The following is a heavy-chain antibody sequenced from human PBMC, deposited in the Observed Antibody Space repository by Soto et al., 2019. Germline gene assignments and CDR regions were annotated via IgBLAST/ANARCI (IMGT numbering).Heavy chain of an antibody. CDR1: GGSISSSSYY. V-gene: IGHV4-39*01. D-gene: IGHD4-17*01. J-gene: IGHJ5*02. CDR2: IYYSGST. Sequence: SETLSLTCTVSGGSISSSSYYWGWIRQPPGKGLEWIGSIYYSGSTYYNPSLKSRVTISVDTSKNQFSLRLSSVTAADTAVYYCARWPGGGEDYGDYVRNWFDPWGQGTLVTVSS. CDR3: ARWPGGGEDYGDYVRNWFDP.